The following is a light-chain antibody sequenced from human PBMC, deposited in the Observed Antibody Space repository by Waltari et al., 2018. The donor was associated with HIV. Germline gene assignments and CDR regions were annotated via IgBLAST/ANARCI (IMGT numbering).Light chain of an antibody. V-gene: IGLV1-40*01. CDR3: QSYDSTLSGWV. J-gene: IGLJ3*02. CDR2: GNN. Sequence: QSVLTQPPSVSGAPGQRVTISCPGTSSNIGATYAVPWYRQLPGTAPQVLIYGNNNRPSGVPDRFSGSKSGTSASLAITGLQPEDESDYHCQSYDSTLSGWVFGGGTKLTVL. CDR1: SSNIGATYA.